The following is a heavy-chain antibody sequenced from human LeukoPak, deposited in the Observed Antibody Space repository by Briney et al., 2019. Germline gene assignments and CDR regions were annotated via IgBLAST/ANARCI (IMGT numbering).Heavy chain of an antibody. CDR2: ISYDGSNK. J-gene: IGHJ5*02. D-gene: IGHD4-17*01. Sequence: PGGSLRLSCAASGFTFSSYAMHWVRQAPGKGLEWVAVISYDGSNKYYAGSVKGRFTISRDNSKNTLYLQMNSLRAEDTAVYYCARSDYGDYDWFDPWGQGTLVTVSS. CDR1: GFTFSSYA. V-gene: IGHV3-30-3*01. CDR3: ARSDYGDYDWFDP.